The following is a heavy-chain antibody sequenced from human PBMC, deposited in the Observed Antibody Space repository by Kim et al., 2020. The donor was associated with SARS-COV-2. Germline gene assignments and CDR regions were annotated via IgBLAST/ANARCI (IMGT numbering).Heavy chain of an antibody. CDR1: GFTFDDYA. Sequence: GGSLRLSCAASGFTFDDYAMHWVRQTPVKGLEWVSGISTDSFTLIYADSVKGRFTISRDNAKNSLYLQMNSLRPEDTALYYCAVKKGGHYPFDYWGQGTLVTVSS. D-gene: IGHD4-17*01. CDR3: AVKKGGHYPFDY. CDR2: ISTDSFTL. V-gene: IGHV3-9*01. J-gene: IGHJ4*02.